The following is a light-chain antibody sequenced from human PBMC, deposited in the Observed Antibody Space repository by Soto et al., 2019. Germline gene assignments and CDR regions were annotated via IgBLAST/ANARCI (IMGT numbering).Light chain of an antibody. V-gene: IGLV2-23*01. CDR3: CADAGSRV. J-gene: IGLJ3*02. Sequence: SALTQPASVSGSPGQSITISCTGTNSDIGSYNLVSWYQQHPGKAPKLIIYEGSKRPSGISNRFSGSKSGNTASLTISGLQDDDEADYYCCADAGSRVFGGGTKLTVL. CDR2: EGS. CDR1: NSDIGSYNL.